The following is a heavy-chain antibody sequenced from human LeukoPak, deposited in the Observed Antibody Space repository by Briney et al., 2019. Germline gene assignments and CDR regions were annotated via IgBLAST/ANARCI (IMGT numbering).Heavy chain of an antibody. Sequence: GESLKISCKGSGYSFTSYWIGWVRQMPGKGLEWMGIIYPGDSDTRYSPSFQGQVTISADESISTAYLQWSSLKASDTAMYYCARGVEMATIAEYFQHWGQGTLVTVSS. D-gene: IGHD5-24*01. CDR1: GYSFTSYW. J-gene: IGHJ1*01. V-gene: IGHV5-51*01. CDR3: ARGVEMATIAEYFQH. CDR2: IYPGDSDT.